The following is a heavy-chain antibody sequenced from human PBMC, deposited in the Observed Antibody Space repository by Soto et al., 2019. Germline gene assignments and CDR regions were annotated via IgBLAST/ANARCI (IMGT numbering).Heavy chain of an antibody. Sequence: QVQLVQSGAEVKKPGASVKVSCKASGYTFTSYGITWVRQAPGQGLEWMGWISVYNGNTNYAQKLQGRVTMTTDTSTSTAYMELRSLRSDDTAVYYCARVARLFPDYGDYVSPDWYFDLWGRGTLVTVSS. CDR1: GYTFTSYG. D-gene: IGHD4-17*01. J-gene: IGHJ2*01. CDR3: ARVARLFPDYGDYVSPDWYFDL. CDR2: ISVYNGNT. V-gene: IGHV1-18*01.